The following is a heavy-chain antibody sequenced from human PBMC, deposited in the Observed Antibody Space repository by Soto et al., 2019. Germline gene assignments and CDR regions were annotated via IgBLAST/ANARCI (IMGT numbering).Heavy chain of an antibody. J-gene: IGHJ6*02. Sequence: HPVGSLRLSCAASGFIFSTFGMHWVRQAPGKGLEWVAIIWHDGSNKYYADSVKGRFTIPRDNSKNTLFLQMKSLRADDTAIYYCVKGGTGGMDVWGQGTTVTVSS. V-gene: IGHV3-33*06. CDR3: VKGGTGGMDV. CDR1: GFIFSTFG. CDR2: IWHDGSNK. D-gene: IGHD3-9*01.